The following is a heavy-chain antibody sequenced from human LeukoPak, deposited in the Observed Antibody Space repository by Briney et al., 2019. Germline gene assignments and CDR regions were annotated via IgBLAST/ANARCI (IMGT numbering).Heavy chain of an antibody. V-gene: IGHV3-21*06. J-gene: IGHJ4*02. CDR3: ARDGRAVAAQGYYFAL. Sequence: GGSLRLSCAASGFTFSSYSMNWVRQAPGKGLEWVSSISSSSTYINYADSVKGRFTVSRDNAKSSLFLEMNSLRAEDTAVYYCARDGRAVAAQGYYFALWGQGTLVTVSS. CDR2: ISSSSTYI. D-gene: IGHD6-19*01. CDR1: GFTFSSYS.